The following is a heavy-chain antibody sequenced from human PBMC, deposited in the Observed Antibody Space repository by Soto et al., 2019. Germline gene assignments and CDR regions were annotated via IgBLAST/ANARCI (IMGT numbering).Heavy chain of an antibody. D-gene: IGHD3-22*01. CDR2: IYHSGST. J-gene: IGHJ4*02. Sequence: SETLSLTCAVYGGSFSGYYCCWICIRPGKGLEWIGYIYHSGSTYYNPSLESRVTLSVDTSRKQFSLKVSSVTAADTAVYYCARANYFDSSGPFDYWGPGTLVTVSS. CDR1: GGSFSGYY. CDR3: ARANYFDSSGPFDY. V-gene: IGHV4-34*09.